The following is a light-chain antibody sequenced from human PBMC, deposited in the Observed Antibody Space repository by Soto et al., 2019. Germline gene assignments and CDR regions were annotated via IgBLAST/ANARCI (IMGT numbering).Light chain of an antibody. CDR2: AAS. CDR3: QQYNNWPPVT. J-gene: IGKJ4*01. CDR1: QGIRND. V-gene: IGKV1-6*01. Sequence: AIQMTQSPSSLSASVGDRVTITCRASQGIRNDLGWYQQKPGKAPKLLIYAASSLQSGVPSRFSGSGSGTDFTLTISSLQSEDFAVYYCQQYNNWPPVTFGGGTKVEIK.